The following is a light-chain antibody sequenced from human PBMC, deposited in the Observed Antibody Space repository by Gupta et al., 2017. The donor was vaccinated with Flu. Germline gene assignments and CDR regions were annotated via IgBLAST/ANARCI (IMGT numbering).Light chain of an antibody. CDR2: DTS. CDR3: QQEKDWPPKYT. J-gene: IGKJ2*01. Sequence: EIVMTQSPATLSLSPGETATLSCRASESVRNSIAWYQQKPGQAPRLLVYDTSTRAMGGNARCSGGGDGADVNLTISSRQSEDFAVYYCQQEKDWPPKYTFGQGTRMQIK. CDR1: ESVRNS. V-gene: IGKV3-15*01.